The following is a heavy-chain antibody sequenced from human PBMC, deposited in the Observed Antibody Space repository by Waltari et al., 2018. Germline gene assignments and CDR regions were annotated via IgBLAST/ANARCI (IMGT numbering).Heavy chain of an antibody. CDR3: TRGGNYDFWSHRPFVDP. CDR1: GASFSAYY. J-gene: IGHJ5*02. CDR2: IRHPGNT. Sequence: QVQLQQWGAGLLKPSETLSLTCSVSGASFSAYYWGWVRHVPGKGLEWLGQIRHPGNTTTHPAVQSRVAISIDTSRNQFSLRVFSVTAADTGLYFCTRGGNYDFWSHRPFVDPWGQGTQVTVSS. D-gene: IGHD3-3*01. V-gene: IGHV4-34*01.